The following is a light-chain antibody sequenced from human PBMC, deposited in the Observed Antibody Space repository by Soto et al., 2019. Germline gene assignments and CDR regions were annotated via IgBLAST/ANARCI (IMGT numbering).Light chain of an antibody. CDR1: SGHSSYV. CDR2: FESSGSY. Sequence: QPVLTQSSSASASLGSSVKLTCTLSSGHSSYVIVWHQQQPGKAPRYLMKFESSGSYNKRSGVPDRFSGSSSGADRYLTISDLQSEDEADYYCETWDTNTRIFGGVTKLTVL. J-gene: IGLJ2*01. CDR3: ETWDTNTRI. V-gene: IGLV4-60*03.